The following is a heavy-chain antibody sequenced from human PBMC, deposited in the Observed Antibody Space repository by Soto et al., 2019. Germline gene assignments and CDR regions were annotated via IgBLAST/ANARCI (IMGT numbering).Heavy chain of an antibody. Sequence: GGSLRLSCAASGFTFSSYAMHWVRQAPGKGLEWVAVISYDGSNKYYADSVKGRFTISRDNSKNTLYLQMNSLRAEDTAVYYCARVPGYSSPFAEYWGQGTLVTVSS. D-gene: IGHD6-19*01. V-gene: IGHV3-30-3*01. CDR1: GFTFSSYA. J-gene: IGHJ4*02. CDR3: ARVPGYSSPFAEY. CDR2: ISYDGSNK.